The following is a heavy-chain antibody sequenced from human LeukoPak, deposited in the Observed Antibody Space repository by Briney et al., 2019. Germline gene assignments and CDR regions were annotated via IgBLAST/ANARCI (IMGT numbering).Heavy chain of an antibody. CDR1: GYTFTGYY. CDR3: ARGGWLRETYYYYGMDV. CDR2: INPNSGGT. D-gene: IGHD5-12*01. J-gene: IGHJ6*02. V-gene: IGHV1-2*02. Sequence: GASVKVSCKASGYTFTGYYMHWVRQAPGQGLEWMGWINPNSGGTNYAQKFQGKVTMTRDTSISTAYMKLSRLRSDDTAVYYCARGGWLRETYYYYGMDVWGQGTTVTVSS.